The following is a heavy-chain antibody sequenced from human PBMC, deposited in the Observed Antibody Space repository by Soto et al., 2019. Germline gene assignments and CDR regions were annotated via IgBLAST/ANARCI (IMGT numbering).Heavy chain of an antibody. V-gene: IGHV4-31*03. CDR3: ARLGPYGSETYSFRYNWFDP. D-gene: IGHD3-10*01. J-gene: IGHJ5*02. CDR1: GGSISGGNYY. Sequence: SETLSLTCTVSGGSISGGNYYWSWIRQNPGKGLEWIGYIYDSGRSYSNSSLKSRLTLSIDTSKNQFSLKLTSVTAADTAIYYCARLGPYGSETYSFRYNWFDPWGQGTLVTVSS. CDR2: IYDSGRS.